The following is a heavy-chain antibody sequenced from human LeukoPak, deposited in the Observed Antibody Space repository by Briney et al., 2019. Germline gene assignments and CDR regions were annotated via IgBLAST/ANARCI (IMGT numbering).Heavy chain of an antibody. CDR3: ARESRFLEWSADN. J-gene: IGHJ4*02. CDR1: GGSISSGDYY. Sequence: PSQTLSLTCTVSGGSISSGDYYWSWIRQPPGKGLEWIGYIYYSGSTYYNPSLKSRVTISVDTSKNQFSLKLSSVTAADTAVYYCARESRFLEWSADNWGQGTLVTVFS. D-gene: IGHD3-3*01. V-gene: IGHV4-30-4*08. CDR2: IYYSGST.